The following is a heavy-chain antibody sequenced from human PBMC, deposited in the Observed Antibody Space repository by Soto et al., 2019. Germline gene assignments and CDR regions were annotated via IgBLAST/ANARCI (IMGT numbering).Heavy chain of an antibody. CDR1: GFTFTSFA. V-gene: IGHV3-23*01. CDR2: ISGTGGST. J-gene: IGHJ4*02. CDR3: AKGGAYCGGDCTRGY. Sequence: EVQLLESGGGSVQPGGSLRLSCAASGFTFTSFAMAWVRQAPGKGLEWVSGISGTGGSTHYADSVKGRFTISRDNSKNTAYLQMNSLRAEDTAVYYCAKGGAYCGGDCTRGYWGQGTLVTVSS. D-gene: IGHD2-21*02.